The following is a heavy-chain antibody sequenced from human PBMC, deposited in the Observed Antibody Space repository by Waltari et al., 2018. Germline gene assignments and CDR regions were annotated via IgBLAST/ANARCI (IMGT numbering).Heavy chain of an antibody. D-gene: IGHD1-26*01. Sequence: QVQLQESGPGLVKPSQTLSLTCTVSGGSISSGSYYWSWIRQPAGKGLEWIGYIYTSGSTNYNPSLKSRVTISVDTSKNQFSLKLSSVTAADTAVYYCASAGSYYEYYYYGMDVWGQGTTVTVSS. CDR3: ASAGSYYEYYYYGMDV. CDR2: IYTSGST. J-gene: IGHJ6*02. CDR1: GGSISSGSYY. V-gene: IGHV4-61*09.